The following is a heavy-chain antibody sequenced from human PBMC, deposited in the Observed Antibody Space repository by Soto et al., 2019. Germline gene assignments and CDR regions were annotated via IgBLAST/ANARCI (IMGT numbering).Heavy chain of an antibody. CDR2: IKQDGSEK. J-gene: IGHJ4*02. V-gene: IGHV3-7*01. D-gene: IGHD3-9*01. CDR1: GFTFSSYW. CDR3: ARGLYDILTGYSTNDY. Sequence: GGSLRLSCAASGFTFSSYWMSWVRQAPGKGLEWVANIKQDGSEKYYVDSVKGRFTISRDNAKNSLYLQMNSLRAEDTAVYYCARGLYDILTGYSTNDYWGQGTLVTVSS.